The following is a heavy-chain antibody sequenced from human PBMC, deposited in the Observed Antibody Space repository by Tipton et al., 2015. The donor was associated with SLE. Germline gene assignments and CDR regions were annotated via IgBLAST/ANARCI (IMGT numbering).Heavy chain of an antibody. J-gene: IGHJ3*02. Sequence: SLRLSCAASGFTFSSYSMNWVRQAPGKGLEWVSSISSSSSYIYYADSVKGRFTISRDNANNSLYLQMNSLRAEDTAVYYCARDRRDYYDSHAFDIWGKGTTVTVSS. CDR2: ISSSSSYI. CDR3: ARDRRDYYDSHAFDI. V-gene: IGHV3-21*01. D-gene: IGHD3-22*01. CDR1: GFTFSSYS.